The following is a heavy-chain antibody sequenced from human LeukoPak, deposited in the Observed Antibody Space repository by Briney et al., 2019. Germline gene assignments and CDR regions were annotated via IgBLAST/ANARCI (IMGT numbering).Heavy chain of an antibody. Sequence: SVKVSCKASGGTFSSYAISWVRQAPGQGLEWMGGIIPIVDTANYAQKFQGRVTITADESTSTAYMELSSLRSEDTAVYYCARVSIAARLNYYYGMDVWGQGTTVTVSS. CDR1: GGTFSSYA. D-gene: IGHD6-6*01. CDR3: ARVSIAARLNYYYGMDV. V-gene: IGHV1-69*13. J-gene: IGHJ6*02. CDR2: IIPIVDTA.